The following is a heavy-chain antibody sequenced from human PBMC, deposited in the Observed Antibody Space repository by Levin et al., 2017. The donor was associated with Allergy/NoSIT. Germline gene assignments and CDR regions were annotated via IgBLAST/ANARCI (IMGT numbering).Heavy chain of an antibody. J-gene: IGHJ5*02. CDR3: ARDVPTYYDILTGYPKGWFDP. Sequence: SQTLSLTCTVSGGSISSSSYYWGWIRQPPGKGLEWIGSIYYSGSTYYNPSLKSRVTISVDTSKNQFSLKLSSVTAADTAVYYCARDVPTYYDILTGYPKGWFDPWGQGTLVTVSS. D-gene: IGHD3-9*01. CDR1: GGSISSSSYY. CDR2: IYYSGST. V-gene: IGHV4-39*02.